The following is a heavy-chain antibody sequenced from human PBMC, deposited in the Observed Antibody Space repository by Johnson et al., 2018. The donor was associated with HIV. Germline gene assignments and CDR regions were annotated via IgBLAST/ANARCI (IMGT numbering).Heavy chain of an antibody. Sequence: VQLVESGGGLVQPGRSLRLSCAASGFTFDDYVMHWARQAPGKGLEWVSGISWNSGSRDYADSVKGGFTISRDNAKNSLYLQMNSLRDEDTAVYFCASEASFAPRPESAFDSWGQGTMVTVSS. V-gene: IGHV3-9*01. D-gene: IGHD3-10*01. J-gene: IGHJ3*02. CDR1: GFTFDDYV. CDR2: ISWNSGSR. CDR3: ASEASFAPRPESAFDS.